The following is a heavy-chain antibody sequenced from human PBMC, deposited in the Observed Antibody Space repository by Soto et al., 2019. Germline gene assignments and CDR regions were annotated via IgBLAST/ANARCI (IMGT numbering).Heavy chain of an antibody. CDR3: AGGIRVGQGFAY. Sequence: QVQLVQSGAEVKKPGASVKVSCKASGDTFASYGISWVRQAPGQGLEWMGWISVNSGNTNYAQNLQVRVTMTIDTSTTTVFMELRSLRSDDTAVCYCAGGIRVGQGFAYWGQGTLVTVSS. D-gene: IGHD2-2*01. J-gene: IGHJ4*02. CDR1: GDTFASYG. V-gene: IGHV1-18*01. CDR2: ISVNSGNT.